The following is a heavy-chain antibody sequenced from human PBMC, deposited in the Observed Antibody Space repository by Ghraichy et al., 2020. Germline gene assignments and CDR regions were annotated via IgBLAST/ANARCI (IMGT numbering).Heavy chain of an antibody. J-gene: IGHJ4*02. Sequence: GESLNISCAASGFTFSSYAMSWVRQAPGKGLEWVSAISGSGGSTYYADSVKGRFTISRDNSKNTLYLQMNSLRAEDTAVYYCAKDRSGDYGDYAEFDYWGQGTLVTVSS. V-gene: IGHV3-23*01. D-gene: IGHD4-17*01. CDR1: GFTFSSYA. CDR3: AKDRSGDYGDYAEFDY. CDR2: ISGSGGST.